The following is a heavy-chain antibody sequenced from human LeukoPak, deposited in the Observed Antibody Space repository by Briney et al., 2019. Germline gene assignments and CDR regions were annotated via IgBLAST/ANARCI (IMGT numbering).Heavy chain of an antibody. CDR2: ISSSGDRI. CDR3: AKKGKSLDYYFMDV. V-gene: IGHV3-23*01. CDR1: GFTFSRYA. Sequence: GGSLRLSCAASGFTFSRYAMSWVRQAPGKGLEWVSGISSSGDRIYDADSVKGRFTISRDNSKNTLYLQMNSLSVEDTALYYCAKKGKSLDYYFMDVWGQGTTVTVSS. D-gene: IGHD4-23*01. J-gene: IGHJ6*02.